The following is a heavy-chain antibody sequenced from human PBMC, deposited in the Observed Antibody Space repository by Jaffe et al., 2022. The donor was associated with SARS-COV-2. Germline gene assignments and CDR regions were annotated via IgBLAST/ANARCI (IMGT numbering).Heavy chain of an antibody. V-gene: IGHV4-30-2*01. Sequence: QLQLQESGSGLVKPSQTLSLTCAVSGGSISSGGYSWSWIRQPPGKGLEWIGYIYHSGSTYYNPSLKSRVTISVDRSKNQFSLKLSSVTAADTAVYYCARGGCSSTSCYGLGIAAAGIWFDPWGQGTLVTVSS. CDR2: IYHSGST. D-gene: IGHD2-2*01. CDR1: GGSISSGGYS. J-gene: IGHJ5*02. CDR3: ARGGCSSTSCYGLGIAAAGIWFDP.